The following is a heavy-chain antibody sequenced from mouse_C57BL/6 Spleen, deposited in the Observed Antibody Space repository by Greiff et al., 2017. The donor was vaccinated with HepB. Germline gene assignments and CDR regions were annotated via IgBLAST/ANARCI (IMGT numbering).Heavy chain of an antibody. J-gene: IGHJ2*01. V-gene: IGHV14-2*01. CDR2: IDPEDGET. CDR1: GFNIKDYY. CDR3: APEVVSEDYFDY. Sequence: EVQLQESGAELVKPGASVKLSCTASGFNIKDYYMHWVKQRTEQGLEWIGRIDPEDGETKYAPKFQGKATITAATSSNTAYLQLSSLTSEDTAVYYCAPEVVSEDYFDYWGQGTTLTVSS. D-gene: IGHD1-1*01.